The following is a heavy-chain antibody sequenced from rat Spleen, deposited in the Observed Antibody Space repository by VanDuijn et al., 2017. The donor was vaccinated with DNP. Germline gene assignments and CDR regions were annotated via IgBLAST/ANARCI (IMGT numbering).Heavy chain of an antibody. CDR1: GFTFSAYN. CDR3: TRLLIRDTEGFAY. CDR2: MSPTTRSS. D-gene: IGHD4-3*01. V-gene: IGHV5-7*01. Sequence: EVQLVESGGGLVQPGRSLKLSCAASGFTFSAYNMAWVRQAPKKGLELVACMSPTTRSSYYRDSVRGRFTGSRDDATSTLYLQMNSLRSEDTATHYCTRLLIRDTEGFAYWGQGTLVTVSS. J-gene: IGHJ3*01.